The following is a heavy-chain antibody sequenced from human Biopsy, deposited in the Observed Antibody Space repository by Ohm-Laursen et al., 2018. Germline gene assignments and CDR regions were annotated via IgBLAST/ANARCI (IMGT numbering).Heavy chain of an antibody. CDR3: ARNTGWYGDLYYFDY. CDR1: GYTFTSYY. D-gene: IGHD6-19*01. Sequence: ASVKVSCTASGYTFTSYYMHSVRQAPGQGLEWMGMINPSGSTTSYPQIFQGRATMTRDTSKSTVYMELSSLRSADTAVYFCARNTGWYGDLYYFDYWGQGTLVTVSS. J-gene: IGHJ4*02. CDR2: INPSGSTT. V-gene: IGHV1-46*01.